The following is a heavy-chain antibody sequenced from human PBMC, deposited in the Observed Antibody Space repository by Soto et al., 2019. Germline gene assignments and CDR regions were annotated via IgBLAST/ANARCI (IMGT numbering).Heavy chain of an antibody. V-gene: IGHV3-48*01. Sequence: GGPVRLSGEASGFTFSSYRMDWVRQAPGKGLEWVSYISSNSGTMYYADSVKGRFTISRDNAKNSLYLQMNSLRAEDTAVYYCARDRFYYGSSGYYYFDSWGQGT. CDR3: ARDRFYYGSSGYYYFDS. CDR1: GFTFSSYR. D-gene: IGHD3-22*01. J-gene: IGHJ4*02. CDR2: ISSNSGTM.